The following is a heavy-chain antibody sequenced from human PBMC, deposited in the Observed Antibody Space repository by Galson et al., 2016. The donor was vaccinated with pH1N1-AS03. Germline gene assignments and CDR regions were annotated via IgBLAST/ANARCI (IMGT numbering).Heavy chain of an antibody. CDR2: ISNSGTT. Sequence: SETLSLTCTVSGASISSYYWTWIRQAPGKGLEWIGYISNSGTTNYNPSLKSRVTIPVDTSKNQFSLMVKSITAADTAVYYCASAERPGIAVAPFDYWGQGTLVTVSS. J-gene: IGHJ4*02. CDR3: ASAERPGIAVAPFDY. CDR1: GASISSYY. V-gene: IGHV4-59*01. D-gene: IGHD6-19*01.